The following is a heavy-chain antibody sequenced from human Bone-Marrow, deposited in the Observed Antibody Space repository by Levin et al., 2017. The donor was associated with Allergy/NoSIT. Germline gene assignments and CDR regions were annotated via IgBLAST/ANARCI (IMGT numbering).Heavy chain of an antibody. J-gene: IGHJ6*02. CDR2: ISYNGGNK. Sequence: GESLKISCAASGFTFDDHDMLWVRQAPGRGLEWVAIISYNGGNKYYADSVKGRFTVSRDNFKNTLFLQMNGLRTDDTAVYYCAKPIFDFWSGYYYFGMDVWGHGTTVTVSS. CDR3: AKPIFDFWSGYYYFGMDV. V-gene: IGHV3-30*18. D-gene: IGHD3-3*01. CDR1: GFTFDDHD.